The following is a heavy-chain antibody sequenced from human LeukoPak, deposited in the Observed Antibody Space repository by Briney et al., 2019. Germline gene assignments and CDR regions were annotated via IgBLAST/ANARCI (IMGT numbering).Heavy chain of an antibody. J-gene: IGHJ4*02. CDR2: ISAYNGNT. V-gene: IGHV1-18*01. CDR1: GYTFTSYG. D-gene: IGHD6-13*01. Sequence: ASVKVSCKASGYTFTSYGISWVRQAPGQGLEWMGWISAYNGNTNYAQKLQGRVTMTTDTSTSTAYMELRSLRSDDTAVYYCARAPLIAAAGWYYFDYWGQGTLVTVSS. CDR3: ARAPLIAAAGWYYFDY.